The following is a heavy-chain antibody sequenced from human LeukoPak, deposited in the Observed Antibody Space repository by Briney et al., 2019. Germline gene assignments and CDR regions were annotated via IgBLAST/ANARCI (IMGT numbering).Heavy chain of an antibody. CDR3: ARDASSGGDPGGDY. CDR1: GFTFSSYW. V-gene: IGHV3-7*01. Sequence: HPGGSLRLSCAASGFTFSSYWMSWVRQAPGKGLEWVANIKQDGSEKYYVDSVKGRFTISRDNAKNSLYLQMNSLRAEDTAVYYCARDASSGGDPGGDYWGQGTLVTVSS. CDR2: IKQDGSEK. J-gene: IGHJ4*02. D-gene: IGHD5-18*01.